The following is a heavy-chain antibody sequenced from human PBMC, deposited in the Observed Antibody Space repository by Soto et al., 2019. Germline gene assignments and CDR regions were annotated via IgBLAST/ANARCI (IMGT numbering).Heavy chain of an antibody. Sequence: PAETLSLTCTVSGGSINGGDYHWTWIRQTPGKGLEWIGAIYYSGSTYYNPSLKSRIRISVDTSKNQFSLKLSSVTAADTAGYYCDRAYRSPSGGMDVWGQGTTVTVSS. CDR2: IYYSGST. D-gene: IGHD1-1*01. CDR1: GGSINGGDYH. V-gene: IGHV4-30-4*01. J-gene: IGHJ6*02. CDR3: DRAYRSPSGGMDV.